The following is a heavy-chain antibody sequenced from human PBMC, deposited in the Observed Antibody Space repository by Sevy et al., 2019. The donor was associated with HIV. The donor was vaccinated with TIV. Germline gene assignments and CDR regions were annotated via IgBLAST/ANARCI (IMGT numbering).Heavy chain of an antibody. J-gene: IGHJ6*03. D-gene: IGHD6-19*01. CDR2: IYTSGST. V-gene: IGHV4-4*07. CDR1: GGSISSYY. Sequence: SETLSLTCTVSGGSISSYYWSWIRQPAGKGLEWIGRIYTSGSTNHNPSLKSRVTMSVDTSKNQFSLKLSSVTAADTAVYYCARDRIAVAGKDHYYYYYMDVWGKGTTVTVSS. CDR3: ARDRIAVAGKDHYYYYYMDV.